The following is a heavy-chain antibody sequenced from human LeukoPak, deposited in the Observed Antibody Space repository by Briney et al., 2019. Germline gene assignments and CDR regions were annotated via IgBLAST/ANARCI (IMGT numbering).Heavy chain of an antibody. CDR2: ISAYNGNT. V-gene: IGHV1-18*01. CDR3: ARDRVPYSSSWYVFDY. J-gene: IGHJ4*02. D-gene: IGHD6-13*01. Sequence: GASVKVSCKASGYTFTSYGISWVRQAPGQGLEWMGWISAYNGNTNYAQKLQGRVTMTTDTSTSTAYMELRSLRSDDTAVYYCARDRVPYSSSWYVFDYWGQGTLVTVSS. CDR1: GYTFTSYG.